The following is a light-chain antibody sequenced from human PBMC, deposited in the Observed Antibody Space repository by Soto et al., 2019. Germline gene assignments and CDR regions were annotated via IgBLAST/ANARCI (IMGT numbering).Light chain of an antibody. V-gene: IGKV3-15*01. CDR1: QSVATN. CDR2: GAS. Sequence: EAVLTQSPATLSVFPLEIATLSFRASQSVATNLAWYQQRPGQAPRLLIYGASKRAIGLPARFSGSGSGTEFTLTITSLQSEDFAVYYCQQYNKWPQTFGQGTKVDIK. CDR3: QQYNKWPQT. J-gene: IGKJ1*01.